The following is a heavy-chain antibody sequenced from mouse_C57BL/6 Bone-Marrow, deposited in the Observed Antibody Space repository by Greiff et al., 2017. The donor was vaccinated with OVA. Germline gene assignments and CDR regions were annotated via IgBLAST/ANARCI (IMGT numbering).Heavy chain of an antibody. Sequence: VQLQESGPGLVQPSQSLSITCTVSGFSLTSYGVHWVRQSPGKGLEWLGVIWRGGSTDYNAAFMSRLSITKDNSKSQVFFKMNSRQADDTAIYYCAKKGYGSSDWYFDVWGTGTTVTVSS. CDR1: GFSLTSYG. CDR3: AKKGYGSSDWYFDV. CDR2: IWRGGST. D-gene: IGHD1-1*01. V-gene: IGHV2-5*01. J-gene: IGHJ1*03.